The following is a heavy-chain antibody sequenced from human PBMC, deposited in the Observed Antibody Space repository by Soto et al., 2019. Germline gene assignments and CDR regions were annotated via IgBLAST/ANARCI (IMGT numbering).Heavy chain of an antibody. J-gene: IGHJ4*02. D-gene: IGHD2-2*01. CDR3: ARVAGLVVPAALIDY. V-gene: IGHV4-31*11. Sequence: TCAVCGGTVWSGGDDGRWISKHPGKGLEWIGYIYYSGSTYYNPSLKSRVTISVDTSKNQFSLKLSSVTAADTAVYNCARVAGLVVPAALIDYWGQGTLVTVSS. CDR2: IYYSGST. CDR1: GGTVWSGGDD.